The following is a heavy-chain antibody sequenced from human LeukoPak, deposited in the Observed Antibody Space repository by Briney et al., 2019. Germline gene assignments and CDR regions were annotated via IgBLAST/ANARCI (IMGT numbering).Heavy chain of an antibody. CDR3: ARVTVTTAFDI. J-gene: IGHJ3*02. Sequence: PSETLSLTCTVSGGSISSYYWSWIQQPPGKGLEWIGYIYYSGSTNYNPSLKSRVTISVDTSKNQFSLKLSSVTAADTAVYYCARVTVTTAFDIWGQGTMVTVSS. CDR1: GGSISSYY. V-gene: IGHV4-59*01. CDR2: IYYSGST. D-gene: IGHD4-17*01.